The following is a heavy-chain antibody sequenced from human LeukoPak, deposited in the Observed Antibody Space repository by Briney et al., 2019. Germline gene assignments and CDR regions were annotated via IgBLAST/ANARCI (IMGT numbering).Heavy chain of an antibody. V-gene: IGHV3-21*01. D-gene: IGHD4-17*01. Sequence: GGSLRLSCAASGFTFSSYSMNWVRQAPGKGLEWVSSITSSSYIYYAGSVKGRFTISRDNAKNSLYLQMNSLRAEDTAVYYCARDLVLYGDYWGQGTLVTVSS. CDR2: ITSSSYI. CDR3: ARDLVLYGDY. J-gene: IGHJ4*02. CDR1: GFTFSSYS.